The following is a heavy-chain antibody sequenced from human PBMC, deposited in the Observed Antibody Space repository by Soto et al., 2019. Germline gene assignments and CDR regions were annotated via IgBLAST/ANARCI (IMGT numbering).Heavy chain of an antibody. J-gene: IGHJ5*01. CDR2: INAGNGNT. Sequence: QVQLVQSGAEVKKPGASVKVSGKASGYTFTSYAMHWVRQAPGQRLEWMGWINAGNGNTKYSQKFQGRVTITRDTSARTAYMELSSMRSEDTAVYYCARGGIAVAHWFGYWGQGTLVTVSS. V-gene: IGHV1-3*01. CDR3: ARGGIAVAHWFGY. D-gene: IGHD6-19*01. CDR1: GYTFTSYA.